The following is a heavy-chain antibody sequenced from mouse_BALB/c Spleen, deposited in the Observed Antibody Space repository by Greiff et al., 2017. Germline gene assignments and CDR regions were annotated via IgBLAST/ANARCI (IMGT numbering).Heavy chain of an antibody. D-gene: IGHD2-2*01. V-gene: IGHV5-6-4*01. CDR1: GFTFSSYT. J-gene: IGHJ3*01. Sequence: EVKLQESGGGLVKPGGSLKLSCAASGFTFSSYTMSWVRQTPEKRLEWVATISSGGSYTYYPDSVKGRFTISRDNAKNTLYLQMSSLKSEDTAMYYCTREGGYDLAYWGQGTLVTVSA. CDR2: ISSGGSYT. CDR3: TREGGYDLAY.